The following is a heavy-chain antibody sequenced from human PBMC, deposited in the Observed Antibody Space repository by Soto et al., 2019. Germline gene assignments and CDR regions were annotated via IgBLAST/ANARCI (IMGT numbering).Heavy chain of an antibody. J-gene: IGHJ3*02. Sequence: EVQLVESGGGLVKPGGSLRLSCAASGFTFSSYSMNWVRQAPGKGLEWVSSISSSSSYIYYADLVKGRFTISRDNAKNSLYLQMNSLRAEDTAVYYCARGRLGCSSTSCYEPRTSAAFDIWGQGTMVTVSS. CDR2: ISSSSSYI. CDR3: ARGRLGCSSTSCYEPRTSAAFDI. V-gene: IGHV3-21*01. D-gene: IGHD2-2*01. CDR1: GFTFSSYS.